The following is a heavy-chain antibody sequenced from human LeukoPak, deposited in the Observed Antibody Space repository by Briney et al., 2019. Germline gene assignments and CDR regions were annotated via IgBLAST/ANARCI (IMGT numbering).Heavy chain of an antibody. CDR1: GYTFTSHD. Sequence: APVKVSFKASGYTFTSHDINWGRQATGQGAEWKGWMNPNSGNTGYAQKFQGRVTMTRNTSISTAYMELSSLRSDDTAVYYCARAPTVGASFDPWGQGTLVTVSS. D-gene: IGHD1-26*01. J-gene: IGHJ5*02. CDR3: ARAPTVGASFDP. CDR2: MNPNSGNT. V-gene: IGHV1-8*01.